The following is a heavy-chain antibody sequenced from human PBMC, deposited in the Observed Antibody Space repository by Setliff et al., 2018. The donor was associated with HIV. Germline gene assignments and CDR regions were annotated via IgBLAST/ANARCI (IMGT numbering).Heavy chain of an antibody. Sequence: PSETLSLTCAVSGYSISSGYYWGWIRQLPGKGLEWIGFIYYSGSTYYYGGSTYYNPSLKSRVTISVDTSKNQFSLKLSSVTAADTAVYYCARHDTEYSSYPIDYWGQGNLVTVSS. CDR1: GYSISSGYY. J-gene: IGHJ4*02. V-gene: IGHV4-38-2*01. CDR3: ARHDTEYSSYPIDY. CDR2: IYYSGSTYYYGGST. D-gene: IGHD6-6*01.